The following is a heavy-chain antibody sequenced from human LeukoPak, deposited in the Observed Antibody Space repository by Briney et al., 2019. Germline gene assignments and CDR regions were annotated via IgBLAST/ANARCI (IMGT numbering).Heavy chain of an antibody. V-gene: IGHV3-23*01. CDR2: ISGSGGTT. D-gene: IGHD2-2*02. J-gene: IGHJ4*02. Sequence: GGSLRLSCAASGLNFSTYAMSWVRQAPGKGLEWVSAISGSGGTTSYADSVKGRFTISRDNSKNTLYLQMNSLRVEDSAVYYCAKVLGYCSTTNCYIESWGQGTLVTVSS. CDR3: AKVLGYCSTTNCYIES. CDR1: GLNFSTYA.